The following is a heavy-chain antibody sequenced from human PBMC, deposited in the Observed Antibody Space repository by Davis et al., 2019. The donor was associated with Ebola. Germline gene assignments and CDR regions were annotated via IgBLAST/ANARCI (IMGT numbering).Heavy chain of an antibody. CDR1: GGSFSGYY. CDR3: ARQESQLHRYYFDS. V-gene: IGHV4-34*01. CDR2: INHSGST. D-gene: IGHD4-23*01. J-gene: IGHJ4*02. Sequence: SETLSLTCAVYGGSFSGYYWSWIRQPPGKGLEWIGEINHSGSTNYNPSLKSRVTISVHTSENKFSLKLSSVTAADTAVYYCARQESQLHRYYFDSWGQGTLVTVSS.